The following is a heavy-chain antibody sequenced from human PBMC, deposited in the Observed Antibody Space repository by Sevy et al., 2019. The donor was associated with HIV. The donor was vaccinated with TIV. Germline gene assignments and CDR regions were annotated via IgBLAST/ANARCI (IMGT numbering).Heavy chain of an antibody. D-gene: IGHD6-6*01. CDR1: GYTFTDYF. Sequence: ASVKVSCNASGYTFTDYFMHWVRQAPGQGLEWMGWINPNSGGTNYAQKFQGRVTMTRDTSISTAYMELTRLRSDDTAVYYCARVLRSSSGTDYWGQGTLVTVSS. CDR2: INPNSGGT. V-gene: IGHV1-2*02. CDR3: ARVLRSSSGTDY. J-gene: IGHJ4*02.